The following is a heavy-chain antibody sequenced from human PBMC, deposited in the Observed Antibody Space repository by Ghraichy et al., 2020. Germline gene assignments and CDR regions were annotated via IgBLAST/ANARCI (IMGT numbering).Heavy chain of an antibody. Sequence: GGSLRLSCAASGFTFSNYGMHWVRQAPGKGLEWVAFIRNDGSNKYYADSVKGRFTISRDNSKNTLYLQMSGLRAEDTAVYYCAKKYNYDSIGYLYFDYWGQGTLVTVSS. V-gene: IGHV3-30*02. CDR2: IRNDGSNK. CDR1: GFTFSNYG. J-gene: IGHJ4*02. D-gene: IGHD3-22*01. CDR3: AKKYNYDSIGYLYFDY.